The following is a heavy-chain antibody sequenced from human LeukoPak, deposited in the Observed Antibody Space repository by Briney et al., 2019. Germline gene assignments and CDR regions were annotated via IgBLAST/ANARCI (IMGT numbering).Heavy chain of an antibody. V-gene: IGHV3-15*01. D-gene: IGHD3-9*01. CDR2: IKSKTDGGTT. CDR3: TTKVRYFDWLLYRENWFDP. CDR1: GFTFSNAW. J-gene: IGHJ5*02. Sequence: GGSLRLSCAASGFTFSNAWMSWVRQAPGKGREWVGRIKSKTDGGTTDYAAPVKGRFTISRDDSKNTLYLQMNSLKTEDTAVYYCTTKVRYFDWLLYRENWFDPWGQGTLVTVSS.